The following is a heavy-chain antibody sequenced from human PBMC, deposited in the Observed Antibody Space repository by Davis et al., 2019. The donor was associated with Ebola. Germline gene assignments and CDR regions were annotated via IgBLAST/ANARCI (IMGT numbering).Heavy chain of an antibody. Sequence: GESLKISCAASGFTFTDYYMSWIRQAPGKGLEWISYISKTGNTVFYADSVKGRFTISRDNAKNTLYLQMHSLRPEDTALYFCAKDVRRPSPRRYFYYAMDVWGQGTTVTVSS. J-gene: IGHJ6*02. CDR1: GFTFTDYY. V-gene: IGHV3-11*01. D-gene: IGHD3-10*02. CDR3: AKDVRRPSPRRYFYYAMDV. CDR2: ISKTGNTV.